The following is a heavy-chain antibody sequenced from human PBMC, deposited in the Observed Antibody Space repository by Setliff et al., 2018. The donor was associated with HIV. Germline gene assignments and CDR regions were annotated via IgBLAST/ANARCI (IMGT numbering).Heavy chain of an antibody. D-gene: IGHD3-10*01. J-gene: IGHJ4*01. CDR3: ARGALLAVSDFDH. Sequence: ASVKVSCKASGYTFTTYSIHWVRQAPGQSLEWMGWINVGKGDTKYSQELQGRITITRDTSANTAYMELSSLRSDDTAVYFCARGALLAVSDFDHWGHGTLVTVSS. V-gene: IGHV1-3*01. CDR2: INVGKGDT. CDR1: GYTFTTYS.